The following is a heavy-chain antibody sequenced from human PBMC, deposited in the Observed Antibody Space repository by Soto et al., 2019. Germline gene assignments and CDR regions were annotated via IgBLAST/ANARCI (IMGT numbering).Heavy chain of an antibody. V-gene: IGHV3-23*01. CDR2: ISGRGDYT. Sequence: EVQLLESGGGLAQPGGSLRLSCAASGFTFSSYVMSWVRQSPGKSLEWEWVSAISGRGDYTYNADSVKGRFTVSRDNTKNTLYLQMNSLKAEDTAVYYCAKGSADTRPYYFDYWGQGALVTVSS. CDR1: GFTFSSYV. D-gene: IGHD6-13*01. J-gene: IGHJ4*02. CDR3: AKGSADTRPYYFDY.